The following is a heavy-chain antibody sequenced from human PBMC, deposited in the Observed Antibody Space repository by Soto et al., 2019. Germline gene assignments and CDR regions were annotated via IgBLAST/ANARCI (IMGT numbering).Heavy chain of an antibody. CDR2: ISSISNTI. CDR3: ARDRGCSGGICYRDLGY. CDR1: GFTFSTYS. V-gene: IGHV3-48*01. Sequence: EVQLVESGGGLVQPGGSLRLSCAASGFTFSTYSMSWVRQAPGKGLEWVSYISSISNTIYYADSVKGRFTISRDNAKNSLYLHMNSLSAEDTAVYCCARDRGCSGGICYRDLGYWGQGTLVTVSS. D-gene: IGHD2-15*01. J-gene: IGHJ4*02.